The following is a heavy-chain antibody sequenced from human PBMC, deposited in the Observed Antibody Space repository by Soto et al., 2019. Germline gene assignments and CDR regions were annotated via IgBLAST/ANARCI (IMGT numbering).Heavy chain of an antibody. CDR2: VYSSGST. J-gene: IGHJ4*02. V-gene: IGHV4-4*07. CDR1: GGSINSYY. CDR3: ARDKGDSRIDY. D-gene: IGHD3-22*01. Sequence: SETLSLTCTVSGGSINSYYRSWIRQSAGKGLEWIGRVYSSGSTFYNPSLKSRLTMSVDTPNNQFSLKLSSVTAADTAVYSCARDKGDSRIDYWGLGTLVTVSS.